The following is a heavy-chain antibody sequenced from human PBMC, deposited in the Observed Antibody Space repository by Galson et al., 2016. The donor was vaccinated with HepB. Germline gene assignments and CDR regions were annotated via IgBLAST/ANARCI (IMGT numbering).Heavy chain of an antibody. Sequence: ETLSLTCSVSGGSIGSHYWSWIRQPPGKGLEWLGFVYYNGNTDYNPSLDGRVTISVDTSKIQVSLRLTSVTAADTAVYFCARGGSGWNNFYYYGLDIWGQGTTVTVSS. D-gene: IGHD6-19*01. CDR1: GGSIGSHY. CDR2: VYYNGNT. CDR3: ARGGSGWNNFYYYGLDI. J-gene: IGHJ6*02. V-gene: IGHV4-59*11.